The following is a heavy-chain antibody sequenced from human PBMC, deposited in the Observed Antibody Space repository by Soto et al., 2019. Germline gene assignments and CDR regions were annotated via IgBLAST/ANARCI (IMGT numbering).Heavy chain of an antibody. Sequence: PGGSLRLSCAASGFTFSDYYMSWIRQAPGKGLEWVSYISSSSSYTNYADSVKGRFTISRDNAKNSLYLQMNSLRAEDTAVYYCARKRYGDYEGWYFDLWGRGTLVTVSS. J-gene: IGHJ2*01. V-gene: IGHV3-11*03. CDR1: GFTFSDYY. CDR2: ISSSSSYT. D-gene: IGHD4-17*01. CDR3: ARKRYGDYEGWYFDL.